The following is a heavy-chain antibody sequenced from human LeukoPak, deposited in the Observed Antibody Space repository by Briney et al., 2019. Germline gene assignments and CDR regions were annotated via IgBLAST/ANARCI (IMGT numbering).Heavy chain of an antibody. CDR2: IYTSGST. J-gene: IGHJ4*02. CDR1: GGSISSYY. CDR3: ARQSNYYDSSGYDPFDY. Sequence: SETLSLTCTVSGGSISSYYWSWIRQPPGKGLEWIGYIYTSGSTNYNPSLKSRVTLSVDTSKNQFSLKLSSVTAADTAVYYCARQSNYYDSSGYDPFDYWGQGTLVTVSS. V-gene: IGHV4-4*09. D-gene: IGHD3-22*01.